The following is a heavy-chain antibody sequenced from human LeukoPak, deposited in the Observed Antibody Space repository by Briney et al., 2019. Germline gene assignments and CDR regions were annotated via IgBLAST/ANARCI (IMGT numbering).Heavy chain of an antibody. CDR2: INPTGTGT. V-gene: IGHV1-46*01. Sequence: ASVKVSCKASGYTFTNYYMHWVRQAPGQGLEWIGLINPTGTGTNYAQKFRGRVTMTRDTSTTTVYMELSSLRSEDTAVYYCARGESGGYFDYWGQGTLVAVSS. CDR1: GYTFTNYY. J-gene: IGHJ4*02. D-gene: IGHD2-8*02. CDR3: ARGESGGYFDY.